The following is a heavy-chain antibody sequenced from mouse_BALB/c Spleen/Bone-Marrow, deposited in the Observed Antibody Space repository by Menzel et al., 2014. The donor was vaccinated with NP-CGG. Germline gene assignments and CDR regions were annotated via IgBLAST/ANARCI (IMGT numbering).Heavy chain of an antibody. CDR2: IDPANGNT. J-gene: IGHJ3*01. CDR3: AAYYRYLAWFAY. Sequence: EVQLQESGAELVKPGASVKLSCTASSFNIKDTYMHWVKQRPEQGLEWIGRIDPANGNTKYDPKFQGKATITADTSSNTAYLQLSSLTSEDTAVYYCAAYYRYLAWFAYWGQGTLVTVSA. CDR1: SFNIKDTY. V-gene: IGHV14-3*02. D-gene: IGHD2-14*01.